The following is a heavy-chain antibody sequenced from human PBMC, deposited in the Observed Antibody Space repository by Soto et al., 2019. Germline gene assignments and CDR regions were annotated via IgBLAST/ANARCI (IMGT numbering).Heavy chain of an antibody. CDR1: GGSISSGYYY. Sequence: SETLSLTCSVSGGSISSGYYYWSWIRLPPGKGLEWIGNIYYSGSTHYNPSLKSRLSISVDTSKNQLSLKMSFVTAADTAVYYCARVRHYSGSATRFGWFESWGQGNLVIVSS. CDR2: IYYSGST. CDR3: ARVRHYSGSATRFGWFES. D-gene: IGHD3-10*01. J-gene: IGHJ5*01. V-gene: IGHV4-30-4*01.